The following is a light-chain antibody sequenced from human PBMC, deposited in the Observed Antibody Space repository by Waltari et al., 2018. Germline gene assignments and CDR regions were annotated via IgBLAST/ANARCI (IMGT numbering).Light chain of an antibody. CDR1: QNINSW. V-gene: IGKV1-5*03. CDR2: KAS. J-gene: IGKJ2*01. Sequence: IQMTQSPSTLSASVGDRVTIACRASQNINSWLAWYQQKPGKASKLLIYKASTLENGVPSRFSGSVSGTEFTLTISSLHSDDSATYYCQQYNSYSHYTFFQGTKLE. CDR3: QQYNSYSHYT.